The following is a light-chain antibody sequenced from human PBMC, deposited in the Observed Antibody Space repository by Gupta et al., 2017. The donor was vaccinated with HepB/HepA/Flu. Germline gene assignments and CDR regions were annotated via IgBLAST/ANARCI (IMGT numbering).Light chain of an antibody. CDR1: SSNIGSNT. J-gene: IGLJ2*01. Sequence: QSVLTQPPSASGTPGQRVIISCSGSSSNIGSNTVNWYQHLPGTGPKLPIYRNNQRPSVVPDRFSGSKSGTSASLAISGLQSEDEADYDCAVWDDSLNGGIFGGGTKLTGL. CDR2: RNN. CDR3: AVWDDSLNGGI. V-gene: IGLV1-44*01.